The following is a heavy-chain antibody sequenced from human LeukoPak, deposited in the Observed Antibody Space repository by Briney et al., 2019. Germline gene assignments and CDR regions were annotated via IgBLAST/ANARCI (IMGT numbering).Heavy chain of an antibody. CDR2: IPYDGSNT. J-gene: IGHJ4*02. CDR3: AKNTKPTLVTPDF. Sequence: PGRSLRLSCVASGFTFSNYGMHWVRQAPGKGLEWVADIPYDGSNTYYADSVKGRFTISRDNSKNTLYLQMNSLRAEDTAVYYCAKNTKPTLVTPDFWGQGTLVTVSS. D-gene: IGHD4-23*01. CDR1: GFTFSNYG. V-gene: IGHV3-30*18.